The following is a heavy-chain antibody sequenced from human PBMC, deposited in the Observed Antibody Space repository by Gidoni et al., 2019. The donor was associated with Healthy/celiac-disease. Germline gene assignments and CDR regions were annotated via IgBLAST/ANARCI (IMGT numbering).Heavy chain of an antibody. Sequence: EVQLVESGGGLVKPGGSLRLSCAASGFPCSHAWINWVRQAPGKGLEWVGRIKSKTDGGTTDYAAPVKGRFTISRDDSKNTLYLQMNSLKTEDTAVYYCTTVVGRGYDYYDSSGGDYWGQGTLVTVSS. J-gene: IGHJ4*02. CDR1: GFPCSHAW. CDR3: TTVVGRGYDYYDSSGGDY. CDR2: IKSKTDGGTT. D-gene: IGHD3-22*01. V-gene: IGHV3-15*07.